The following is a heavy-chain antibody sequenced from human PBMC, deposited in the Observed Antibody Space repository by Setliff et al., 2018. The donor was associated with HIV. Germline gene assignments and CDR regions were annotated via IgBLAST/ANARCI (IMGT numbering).Heavy chain of an antibody. Sequence: ASVKVSCKASGGTFSSYAISWVRQAPGQGLEWMGGIIPIFGTTNYAQKFQGRVTITTDGFTTTAYMELSSLTSEDTAVYYCARGQFIPAAERDAYFDYWGQGTLVTVSS. CDR1: GGTFSSYA. CDR2: IIPIFGTT. CDR3: ARGQFIPAAERDAYFDY. V-gene: IGHV1-69*05. J-gene: IGHJ4*02. D-gene: IGHD6-13*01.